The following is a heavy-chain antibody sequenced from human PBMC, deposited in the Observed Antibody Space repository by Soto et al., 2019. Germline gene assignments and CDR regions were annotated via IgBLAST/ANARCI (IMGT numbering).Heavy chain of an antibody. V-gene: IGHV1-18*01. CDR2: ISAYNGNT. CDR1: GYTFSKYG. J-gene: IGHJ6*02. Sequence: QVQLVQSGAEVKKPGASVKVSCKASGYTFSKYGISWVRQAPGQGLEWMGWISAYNGNTNYAQKLQGRVTMTTDTSTSTAYRELRSLRSDDTAVYYCARSYSSSPGGYYYNGMDVWGQGTTVTVSS. D-gene: IGHD6-6*01. CDR3: ARSYSSSPGGYYYNGMDV.